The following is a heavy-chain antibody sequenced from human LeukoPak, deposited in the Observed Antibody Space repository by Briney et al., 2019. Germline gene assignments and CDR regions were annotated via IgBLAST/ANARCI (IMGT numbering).Heavy chain of an antibody. D-gene: IGHD6-19*01. CDR1: GGSISSYY. V-gene: IGHV4-59*08. CDR3: ARQLRGEAVAGHLQPFDY. J-gene: IGHJ4*02. Sequence: AETLSLTCTVSGGSISSYYWNWIRQPPGKGLEWIGYIYYSGSANYNPSLKSRVTISVDTSKNQFSLKLSSVTAADTAVYFCARQLRGEAVAGHLQPFDYWGQGTLVTVSS. CDR2: IYYSGSA.